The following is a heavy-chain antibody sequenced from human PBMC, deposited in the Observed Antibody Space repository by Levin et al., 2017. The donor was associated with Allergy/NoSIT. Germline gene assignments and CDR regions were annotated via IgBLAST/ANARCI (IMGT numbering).Heavy chain of an antibody. V-gene: IGHV4-34*01. CDR3: AGGFASSDYGETRAFDI. Sequence: PGGSLRLSCAVYGGSVSGYYWTWIRQPPGKGLEWIGEIYHSGSTNYKSSPKSRVTISIDTSKNQLSLHLTPLTAADTAVYYCAGGFASSDYGETRAFDIWGQGTMVTVSS. D-gene: IGHD4-17*01. CDR1: GGSVSGYY. J-gene: IGHJ3*02. CDR2: IYHSGST.